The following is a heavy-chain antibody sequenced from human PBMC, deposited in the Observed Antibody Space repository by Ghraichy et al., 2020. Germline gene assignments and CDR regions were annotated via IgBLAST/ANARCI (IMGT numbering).Heavy chain of an antibody. D-gene: IGHD4-17*01. CDR3: ARQYYGDYSDY. J-gene: IGHJ4*02. CDR1: GGSISSSSYY. Sequence: SETLSLTCTVSGGSISSSSYYWGWIRQPPGKGLEWIGSIYYSGSTYYNPSLKSRVTISVDTSKNQFSLKLSSVTAADTAVYYCARQYYGDYSDYWGQGTLVTVSS. CDR2: IYYSGST. V-gene: IGHV4-39*01.